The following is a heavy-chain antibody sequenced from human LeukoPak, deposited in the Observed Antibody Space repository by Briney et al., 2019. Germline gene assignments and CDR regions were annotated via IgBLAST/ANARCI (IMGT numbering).Heavy chain of an antibody. V-gene: IGHV4-59*12. Sequence: PSETLSLTCTVSGGSISSYYWSWIRQPPGKGLEWIGYIYYSGSTYYNPSLKSRVTISVDTSKNQFSLKLSSVTAADTAVYYCARDLGYYDSSGSDAGGYWGQGTLVTVSS. CDR2: IYYSGST. D-gene: IGHD3-22*01. J-gene: IGHJ4*02. CDR1: GGSISSYY. CDR3: ARDLGYYDSSGSDAGGY.